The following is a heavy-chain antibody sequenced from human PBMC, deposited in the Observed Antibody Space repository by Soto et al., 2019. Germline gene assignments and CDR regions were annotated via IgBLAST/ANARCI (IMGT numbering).Heavy chain of an antibody. CDR3: ARTIAAWYYFDY. Sequence: SETLSLTCTVSGGSISSGGYYWSWIRQPPGKGLEWIGYIYYSGITYYNPSLKSRVTISVDTSKNQFSLKLSSVTAADTAVYYCARTIAAWYYFDYWGQGTLVTVSS. J-gene: IGHJ4*02. D-gene: IGHD2-15*01. CDR2: IYYSGIT. V-gene: IGHV4-30-4*01. CDR1: GGSISSGGYY.